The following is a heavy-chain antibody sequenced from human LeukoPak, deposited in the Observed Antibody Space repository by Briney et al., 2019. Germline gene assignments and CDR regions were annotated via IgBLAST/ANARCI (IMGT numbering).Heavy chain of an antibody. CDR1: GGSISSSSYY. CDR3: EGGYCSRTSCYYYYYGMDV. D-gene: IGHD2-2*01. V-gene: IGHV4-39*01. CDR2: IYYSGST. Sequence: PSETLSLTCTVSGGSISSSSYYWGWIRQPPGKGLEWIGSIYYSGSTYYNPSLKSRVTISADTSKNQFSLKLSCVTAADTAVYYCEGGYCSRTSCYYYYYGMDVWGQGTTVTVSS. J-gene: IGHJ6*02.